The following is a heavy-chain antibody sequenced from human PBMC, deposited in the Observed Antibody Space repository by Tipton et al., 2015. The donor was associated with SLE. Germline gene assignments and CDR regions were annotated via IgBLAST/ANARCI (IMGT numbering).Heavy chain of an antibody. Sequence: GSLRLSCAASGFTFSSYSMNWVRQAPGTGLEWVSYISSSASTIYYADSVKGRFTISRDDAKNSLYLQMNSLRDDDTAIYYCARDYGDYGVGFDYWGQGILVTVSS. CDR3: ARDYGDYGVGFDY. V-gene: IGHV3-48*02. D-gene: IGHD4-17*01. CDR1: GFTFSSYS. CDR2: ISSSASTI. J-gene: IGHJ4*02.